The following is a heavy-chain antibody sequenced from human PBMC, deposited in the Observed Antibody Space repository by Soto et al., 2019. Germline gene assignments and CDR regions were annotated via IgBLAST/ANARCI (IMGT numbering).Heavy chain of an antibody. CDR2: ISYDGSDK. J-gene: IGHJ4*02. D-gene: IGHD6-13*01. V-gene: IGHV3-30-3*01. CDR1: GFTLSRYC. Sequence: GGSLRLSSAASGFTLSRYCMHWVRQAPGKGLEWVALISYDGSDKYADSVKGRFTTSRANSKNTLYLQMNSLRADDTAVYYCASGFSSSWCFDYWDQGTLVTVAS. CDR3: ASGFSSSWCFDY.